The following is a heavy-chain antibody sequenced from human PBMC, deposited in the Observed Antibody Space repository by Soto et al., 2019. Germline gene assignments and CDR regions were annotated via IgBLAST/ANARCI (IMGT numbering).Heavy chain of an antibody. Sequence: QVQLVQSGAEVKEPGASVKVSCKASGFTFQNYHMHWVRQAPGQGLEWMGIIHPSGDTTTSAQNFQGRRAMTRDTSTSTAYMELSSLTSEDTAVYYCAKDLWGSWTVDYWGQGTLITVSS. CDR2: IHPSGDTT. V-gene: IGHV1-46*02. CDR1: GFTFQNYH. CDR3: AKDLWGSWTVDY. J-gene: IGHJ4*02. D-gene: IGHD3-16*01.